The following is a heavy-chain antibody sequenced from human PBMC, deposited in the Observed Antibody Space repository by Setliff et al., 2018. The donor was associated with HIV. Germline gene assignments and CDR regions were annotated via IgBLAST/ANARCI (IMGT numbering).Heavy chain of an antibody. CDR2: INGGTTT. CDR3: AKALPRERWLLLAPLDY. J-gene: IGHJ4*02. V-gene: IGHV3-53*01. D-gene: IGHD2-21*01. Sequence: GGSLRLSCVASGITVSGIYMTWVRQAPGKGLEWVSVINGGTTTYYADSVKGRFIISRDNSQNTLYLQMNSLRADDTAVYYCAKALPRERWLLLAPLDYWGQGTLVTVSS. CDR1: GITVSGIY.